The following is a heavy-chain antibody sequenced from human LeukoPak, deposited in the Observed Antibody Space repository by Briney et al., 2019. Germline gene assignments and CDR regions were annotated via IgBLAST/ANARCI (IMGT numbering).Heavy chain of an antibody. CDR1: GFTFSSYA. D-gene: IGHD3-22*01. CDR3: AKDLDSSGYYLGENFDY. V-gene: IGHV3-23*01. Sequence: GGSLRLSCAASGFTFSSYAMNWVRQAPGKGLEWVAMISGSGGRTYYADSVKGRFTISRDNSKNTLYLQMNSPRAEDKAVYYCAKDLDSSGYYLGENFDYWGQGTLVTVSS. J-gene: IGHJ4*02. CDR2: ISGSGGRT.